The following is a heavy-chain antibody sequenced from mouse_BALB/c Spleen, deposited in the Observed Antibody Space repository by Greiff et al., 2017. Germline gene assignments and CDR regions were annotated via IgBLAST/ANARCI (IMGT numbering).Heavy chain of an antibody. D-gene: IGHD2-1*01. J-gene: IGHJ4*01. CDR3: ARDARDGNYRYAMDY. CDR2: SRNKANDYTT. V-gene: IGHV7-1*02. Sequence: EVKVVESGGGLVQPGGSLRLSCATSGFTFSDFYMEWVRQPPGKRLEWIAASRNKANDYTTEYSASVKGRFIVSRDTSQSILYLQMNALRAEDTAIYYCARDARDGNYRYAMDYWGQGTSVTVSS. CDR1: GFTFSDFY.